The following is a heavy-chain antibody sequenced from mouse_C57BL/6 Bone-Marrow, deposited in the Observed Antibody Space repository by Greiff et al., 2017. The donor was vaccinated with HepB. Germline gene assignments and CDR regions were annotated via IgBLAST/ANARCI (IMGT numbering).Heavy chain of an antibody. CDR2: ISSGGDYI. V-gene: IGHV5-9-1*02. CDR1: GFTFSDYY. CDR3: TKVLAAFDV. D-gene: IGHD1-3*01. J-gene: IGHJ1*03. Sequence: EVKLMESGGGLVQPGGSLKLSCAASGFTFSDYYMYWVRQTPEKRLEWVAYISSGGDYIYYADTVKGRFTISRDNARNTLYLQMSSLKSEDTAMYYCTKVLAAFDVWGTGTTVTVSS.